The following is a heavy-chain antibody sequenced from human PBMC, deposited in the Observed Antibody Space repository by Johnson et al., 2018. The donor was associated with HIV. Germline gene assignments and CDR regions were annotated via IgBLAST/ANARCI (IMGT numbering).Heavy chain of an antibody. CDR1: GFTFSNYG. CDR2: ISYDGSYK. Sequence: QVQLVESGGGVVQPGRSLRLSCVVSGFTFSNYGMHWVRQAPGKGLEWVAVISYDGSYKYYTDSVRGRFTISRDNSNNTLYLQMSSLRIEDTAVYYCATTGQQQTRRPPRSFDIWGQGTMVTVSS. CDR3: ATTGQQQTRRPPRSFDI. J-gene: IGHJ3*02. V-gene: IGHV3-30*03. D-gene: IGHD6-13*01.